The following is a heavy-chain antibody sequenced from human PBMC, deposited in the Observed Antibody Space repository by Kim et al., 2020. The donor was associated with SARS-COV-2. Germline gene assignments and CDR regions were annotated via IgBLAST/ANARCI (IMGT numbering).Heavy chain of an antibody. V-gene: IGHV3-48*03. D-gene: IGHD1-26*01. CDR3: ARSLLGATPGHGQFDY. Sequence: GGSLRLSCAASGFTFSSYEMNWVRQAPGKGLEWVSYISSSGSTIYYADSVKGRFTISRDNAKNSLYLQMNSLRAEDTAVYYCARSLLGATPGHGQFDYWGQGTLVTVSS. CDR2: ISSSGSTI. CDR1: GFTFSSYE. J-gene: IGHJ4*02.